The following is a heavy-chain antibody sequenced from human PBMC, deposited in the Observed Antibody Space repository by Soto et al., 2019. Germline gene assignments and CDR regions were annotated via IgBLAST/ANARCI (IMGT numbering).Heavy chain of an antibody. CDR2: INHSGST. J-gene: IGHJ5*02. CDR3: GRGRWGYYYGSGSSPSWFDP. V-gene: IGHV4-34*01. Sequence: SETLSLTCAVYGGSFSGYYWSWIRQPPGKGLEWIGEINHSGSTNYNPSLKSRVTISVDTSKNQFSLKLSSVTAADTAVYYCGRGRWGYYYGSGSSPSWFDPWGQGTLVTVSS. CDR1: GGSFSGYY. D-gene: IGHD3-10*01.